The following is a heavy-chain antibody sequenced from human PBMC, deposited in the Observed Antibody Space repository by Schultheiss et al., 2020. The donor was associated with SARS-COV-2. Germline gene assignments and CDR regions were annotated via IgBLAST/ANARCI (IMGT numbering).Heavy chain of an antibody. CDR1: GGTFSSYA. Sequence: VKVSCKASGGTFSSYAISWVRQATGQGLEWMGWMNPNSGNTGYAQKFQGRVTMTRNTSISTAYMELSSLRSEDTAVYYCARVPPPNYYGMDVWGQGTTVTVSS. CDR2: MNPNSGNT. CDR3: ARVPPPNYYGMDV. V-gene: IGHV1-8*02. J-gene: IGHJ6*02.